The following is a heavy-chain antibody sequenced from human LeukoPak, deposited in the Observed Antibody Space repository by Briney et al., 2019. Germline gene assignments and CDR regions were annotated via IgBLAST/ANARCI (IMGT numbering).Heavy chain of an antibody. CDR2: VTGDGSST. CDR3: AKDRETTGYEH. V-gene: IGHV3-43*02. D-gene: IGHD3-9*01. Sequence: GGSLRLSCAAPGFTFEDYAMHWARQAPGKGLEWVSFVTGDGSSTYYAGSVKGRFTISRDNSKNSLYLQMNSLRIEDTALYYCAKDRETTGYEHWGQGTLVTVSS. J-gene: IGHJ1*01. CDR1: GFTFEDYA.